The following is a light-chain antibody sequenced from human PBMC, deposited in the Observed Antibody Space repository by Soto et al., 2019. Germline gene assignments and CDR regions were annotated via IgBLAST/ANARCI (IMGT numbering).Light chain of an antibody. J-gene: IGKJ5*01. CDR2: DAS. CDR3: QQRSNWPPPIT. CDR1: QSVSNY. Sequence: ETVLTQSPATLYLSPGEHAILSCRASQSVSNYLAWYQQKPGQAPRLLIYDASYRATGIPARFSGGVSGTDFTLSISSLEPEDFAVYYCQQRSNWPPPITFCQGTRLEIK. V-gene: IGKV3-11*01.